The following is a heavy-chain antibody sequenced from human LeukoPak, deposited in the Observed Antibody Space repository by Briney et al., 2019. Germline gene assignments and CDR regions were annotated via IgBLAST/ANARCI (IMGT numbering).Heavy chain of an antibody. J-gene: IGHJ4*02. D-gene: IGHD4-17*01. CDR3: ASLTTTVTTN. CDR2: IKQDGSEK. Sequence: GGSLRLSCAVSGFSVSGYWMTWVRQAPGKGLEWVANIKQDGSEKNYVDSVKGRFTISRDNAENSLFLQMNSLRVEDTAVYYCASLTTTVTTNWGQGTLVTVSS. V-gene: IGHV3-7*03. CDR1: GFSVSGYW.